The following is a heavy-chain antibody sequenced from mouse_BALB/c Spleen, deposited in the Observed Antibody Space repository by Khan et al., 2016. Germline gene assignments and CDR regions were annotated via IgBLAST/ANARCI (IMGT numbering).Heavy chain of an antibody. Sequence: LVKTGASVKISCKASGYSFTGYYIHWVKQSHGKGLEWIGYISCYNGATNYNQKFRGKATFTVDTSSSTAYMQFNSLTSDASAVYYGARGDYGGDYAMDYWGQGTSVTVSS. J-gene: IGHJ4*01. D-gene: IGHD2-4*01. CDR1: GYSFTGYY. CDR2: ISCYNGAT. V-gene: IGHV1S34*01. CDR3: ARGDYGGDYAMDY.